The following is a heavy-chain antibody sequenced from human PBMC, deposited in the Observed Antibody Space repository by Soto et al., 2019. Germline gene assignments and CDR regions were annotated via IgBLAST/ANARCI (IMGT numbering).Heavy chain of an antibody. Sequence: QVQLVEFGGSVVQPGGSRRLSCAASGFSFSYYGLHWVRQAPGKGLEWLALITHDGYNRYYADSVKGRFTISRDNSKNTIFLQMNSLKSEDTAVYYCAKGGSFDIWGQGTPVTVSS. V-gene: IGHV3-30*18. CDR1: GFSFSYYG. D-gene: IGHD6-6*01. CDR2: ITHDGYNR. J-gene: IGHJ4*02. CDR3: AKGGSFDI.